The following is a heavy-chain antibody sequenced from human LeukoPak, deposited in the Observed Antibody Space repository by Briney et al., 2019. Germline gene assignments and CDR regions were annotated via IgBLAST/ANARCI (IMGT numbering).Heavy chain of an antibody. CDR2: IIPIFGTA. Sequence: SVKVSCKASGGTFSSYAISWVRQAPGQGLEWMGRIIPIFGTANYAQKFQGRVTITTDESTSTAYMELSSLRSEDTAVYYCARAVAGTDVAAGYMDVWGKGTTVTVSS. J-gene: IGHJ6*03. CDR1: GGTFSSYA. V-gene: IGHV1-69*05. CDR3: ARAVAGTDVAAGYMDV. D-gene: IGHD6-19*01.